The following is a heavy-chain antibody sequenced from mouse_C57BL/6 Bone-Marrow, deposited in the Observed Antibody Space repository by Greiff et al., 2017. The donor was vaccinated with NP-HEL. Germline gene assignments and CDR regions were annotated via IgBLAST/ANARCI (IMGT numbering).Heavy chain of an antibody. J-gene: IGHJ4*01. D-gene: IGHD3-1*01. V-gene: IGHV5-16*01. CDR2: INYDGSST. CDR1: GFTFSDYY. CDR3: ARDRGDYYAMDY. Sequence: EVQLVESEGGLVQPGSSMKLSCTASGFTFSDYYMAWVRQVPEKGLEWVANINYDGSSTYYLDSLKSRFIISRDNAKNILYLQMSSLKSEDTATYYCARDRGDYYAMDYWGQGTSVTVSS.